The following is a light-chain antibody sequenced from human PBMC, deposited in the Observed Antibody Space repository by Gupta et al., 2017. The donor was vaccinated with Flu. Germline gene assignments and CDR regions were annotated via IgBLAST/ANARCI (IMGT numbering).Light chain of an antibody. CDR3: QQHNNWPSLT. V-gene: IGKV3-15*01. CDR1: QSVSSN. CDR2: GAS. J-gene: IGKJ4*01. Sequence: ERATLSCRASQSVSSNLAWYQQKPGQAPRLLIYGASSRATGIPDRFSGSGSGTEFTLTISSLQSEDFAVYYCQQHNNWPSLTFGGGTKVEIK.